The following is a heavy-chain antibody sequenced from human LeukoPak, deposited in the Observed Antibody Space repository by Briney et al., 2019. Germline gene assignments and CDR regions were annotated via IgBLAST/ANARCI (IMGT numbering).Heavy chain of an antibody. D-gene: IGHD3-3*01. CDR1: GFTFSSYA. CDR2: IYSETST. CDR3: ASVLWSENAEYFQH. J-gene: IGHJ1*01. V-gene: IGHV3-66*01. Sequence: GGSLRLSCAASGFTFSSYAMSWVRQAPGKGLEWVSVIYSETSTHYADSVKDRFSISRDNSKNTLYLQMNSLRAEDTAVYYCASVLWSENAEYFQHWGQGTLVTVSS.